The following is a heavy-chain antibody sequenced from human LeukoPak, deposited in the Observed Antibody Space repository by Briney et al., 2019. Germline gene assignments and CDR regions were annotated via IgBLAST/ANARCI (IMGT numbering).Heavy chain of an antibody. D-gene: IGHD2-8*02. CDR1: GFPFSSYG. CDR3: ARDRGYWGDFDY. CDR2: RWYDGVHK. V-gene: IGHV3-33*01. Sequence: RGSLRLSCAASGFPFSSYGMHWVRQAPRRRLHWVAVRWYDGVHKYYADPVKGRFTISRDNSKNTLYLQMHSLRAEDTALYYCARDRGYWGDFDYWGQGTLVTVSS. J-gene: IGHJ4*02.